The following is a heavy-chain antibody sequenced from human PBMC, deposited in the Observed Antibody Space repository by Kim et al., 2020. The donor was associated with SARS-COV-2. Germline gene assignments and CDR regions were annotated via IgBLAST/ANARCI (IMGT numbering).Heavy chain of an antibody. Sequence: GGSLRLSCAASGFTFSDYAMHWVRQAPGKGLEWLSVKSHDGRKLNYVDSVEGRFTISTDNSENTVFLQMNSLRVEDTAVYYFTKKSPTDGRMDWGQGTLVSVS. D-gene: IGHD4-4*01. CDR3: TKKSPTDGRMD. CDR1: GFTFSDYA. J-gene: IGHJ4*02. CDR2: KSHDGRKL. V-gene: IGHV3-30*18.